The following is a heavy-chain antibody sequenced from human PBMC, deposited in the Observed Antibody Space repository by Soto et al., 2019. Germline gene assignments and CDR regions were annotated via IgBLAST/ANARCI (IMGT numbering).Heavy chain of an antibody. Sequence: QVHLVQSGAEVKKPGASVKVSCKGSGYAFTTYGITWVRQAPGQGLEWMGWISAHNGNTNYAQKLQGRVTVTRDTSTSTAYMELRSLRSAATAVYSCASGRYGDYWGQGALVTVSS. V-gene: IGHV1-18*01. CDR2: ISAHNGNT. J-gene: IGHJ4*02. D-gene: IGHD1-26*01. CDR3: ASGRYGDY. CDR1: GYAFTTYG.